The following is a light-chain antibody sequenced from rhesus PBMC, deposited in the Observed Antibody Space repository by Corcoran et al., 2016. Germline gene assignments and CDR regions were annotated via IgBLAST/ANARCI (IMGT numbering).Light chain of an antibody. CDR2: KAS. Sequence: DIQMTQSPSSLSASVGDRVTITCRASENVNNYLNWYQQKPGKAPKLLIFKASTLQSGVPSRLSGSGSGTDYTFTLSSLQPEDIATYYCQHGCGTPRTFGQGAKVEIK. CDR1: ENVNNY. CDR3: QHGCGTPRT. V-gene: IGKV1-74*01. J-gene: IGKJ1*01.